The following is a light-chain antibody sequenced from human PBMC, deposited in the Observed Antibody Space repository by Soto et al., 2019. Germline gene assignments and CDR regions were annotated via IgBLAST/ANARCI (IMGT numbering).Light chain of an antibody. V-gene: IGKV3-20*01. CDR2: GAS. J-gene: IGKJ1*01. Sequence: EIVLAQSPGTLSLSPGERATLSFRASQSVTNSFLAWYQQKPGQAPRLLIYGASRRATGIPDRFTGSGSGTDFTLTISRLEPEDFAVYHCQQYGASPWTFGQGTKVDIK. CDR3: QQYGASPWT. CDR1: QSVTNSF.